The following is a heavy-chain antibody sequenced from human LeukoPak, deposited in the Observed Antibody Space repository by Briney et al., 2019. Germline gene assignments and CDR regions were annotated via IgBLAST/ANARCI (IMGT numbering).Heavy chain of an antibody. D-gene: IGHD1-7*01. V-gene: IGHV1-2*02. CDR1: GYTFTGYY. CDR2: INPNSGGT. J-gene: IGHJ4*02. CDR3: ARRRDWNYALDY. Sequence: ASVKVSGKASGYTFTGYYMHWVRQAPGQGLEWMGWINPNSGGTNYAQKFQGRVTMTRDTSISTAYMELSRLRSDDTAVYYCARRRDWNYALDYWGQGTLVTVSS.